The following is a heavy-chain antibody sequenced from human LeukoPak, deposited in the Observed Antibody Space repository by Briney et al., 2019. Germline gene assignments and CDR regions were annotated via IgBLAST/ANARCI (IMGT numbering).Heavy chain of an antibody. J-gene: IGHJ4*02. V-gene: IGHV3-30*02. Sequence: GSLRLSCGASGFIFSSYCMHWVRQAPGKGLEWVAFIRYDGRNKYYAESVKGRFTISRDNSKNTLYLQMNSLRAEDTAVYYCAKDRRAGSYDYWGQGTLVTVSS. D-gene: IGHD3-10*01. CDR1: GFIFSSYC. CDR3: AKDRRAGSYDY. CDR2: IRYDGRNK.